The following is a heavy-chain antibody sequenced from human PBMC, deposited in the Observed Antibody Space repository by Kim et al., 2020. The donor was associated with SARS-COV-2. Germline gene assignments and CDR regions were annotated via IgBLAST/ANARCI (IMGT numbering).Heavy chain of an antibody. CDR2: IPIFGTA. D-gene: IGHD1-26*01. Sequence: IPIFGTANYAQKFQGRVTITADESTSTAYMELSSLRSEDTAVYYCARDGRWGQGTLVTVSS. CDR3: ARDGR. J-gene: IGHJ4*02. V-gene: IGHV1-69*01.